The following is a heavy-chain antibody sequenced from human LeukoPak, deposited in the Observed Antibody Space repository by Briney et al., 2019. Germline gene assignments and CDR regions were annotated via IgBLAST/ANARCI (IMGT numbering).Heavy chain of an antibody. CDR1: GGSISRGDYY. J-gene: IGHJ4*02. CDR3: ARGRPGYYDSQFFDY. Sequence: PSQTLSLTCTVSGGSISRGDYYWSWLRQPPGKGLEWIVYIYYSGSTYYNPSLKSRVTISVDTSKNQFSLKLSSVTAADTAVYYCARGRPGYYDSQFFDYWGQGTLVTVS. V-gene: IGHV4-30-4*01. D-gene: IGHD3-22*01. CDR2: IYYSGST.